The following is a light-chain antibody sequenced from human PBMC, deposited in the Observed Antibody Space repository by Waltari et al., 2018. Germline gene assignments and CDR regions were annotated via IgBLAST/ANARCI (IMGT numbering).Light chain of an antibody. CDR2: DMN. CDR3: CSYAGTYTFV. CDR1: NSDVGGFNF. Sequence: SVSGSPGQSVTISCTESNSDVGGFNFFSWYQHHPGKAPKLMIYDMNVRPSGVPDRFSGSKSGNTASLTISGLQPEDEADYYCCSYAGTYTFVFGGGTKLTVL. V-gene: IGLV2-11*01. J-gene: IGLJ2*01.